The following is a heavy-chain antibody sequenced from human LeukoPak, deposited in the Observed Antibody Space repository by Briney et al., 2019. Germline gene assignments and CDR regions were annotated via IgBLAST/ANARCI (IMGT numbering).Heavy chain of an antibody. J-gene: IGHJ4*02. CDR2: ISPDSGRT. V-gene: IGHV1-2*02. CDR3: ARERVVAAGHDY. Sequence: ASVKVSCKASGYTFTDYYMHWVRQAPGQGLEWIGWISPDSGRTGFAQKFQGRVTMTRDTSISTAYMELSRLRSDDTAVYYCARERVVAAGHDYWGQGTLVTVSS. CDR1: GYTFTDYY. D-gene: IGHD2-15*01.